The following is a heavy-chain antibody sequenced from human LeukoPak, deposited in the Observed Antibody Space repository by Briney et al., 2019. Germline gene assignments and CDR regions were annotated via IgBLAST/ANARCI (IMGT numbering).Heavy chain of an antibody. V-gene: IGHV3-30*02. CDR2: IRYDGSNK. Sequence: GGSLRLSCAASGFTFSSYGMHWVRQAPGKGLEWVAFIRYDGSNKYYADSVKGRFTISRDNSKNTLCLQMNSLRAEDTAVYYCAKNYGGNHLDYWGQGTLVTVSS. CDR1: GFTFSSYG. D-gene: IGHD4-23*01. J-gene: IGHJ4*02. CDR3: AKNYGGNHLDY.